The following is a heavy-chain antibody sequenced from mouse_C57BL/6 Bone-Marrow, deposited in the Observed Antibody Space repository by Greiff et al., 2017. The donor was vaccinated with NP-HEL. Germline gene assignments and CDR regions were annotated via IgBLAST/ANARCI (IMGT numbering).Heavy chain of an antibody. Sequence: VMLVESGAELARPGASVKMSCKASGYTFTSYTMHWVKQRPGQGLEWIGYINPSSGYTKYNQKFKDKATLTADKSSSTAYMQLSSLTSEDSAVYYCANYGNYGWFAYWGQGTLVTVSA. D-gene: IGHD2-1*01. V-gene: IGHV1-4*01. CDR3: ANYGNYGWFAY. CDR2: INPSSGYT. CDR1: GYTFTSYT. J-gene: IGHJ3*01.